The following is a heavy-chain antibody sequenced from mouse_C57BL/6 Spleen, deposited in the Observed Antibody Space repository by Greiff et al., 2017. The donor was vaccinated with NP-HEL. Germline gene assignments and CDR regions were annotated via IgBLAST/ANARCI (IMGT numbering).Heavy chain of an antibody. CDR3: ARGQLRLGFAY. J-gene: IGHJ3*01. V-gene: IGHV1-52*01. CDR1: GYTFTSYW. Sequence: QVQLKQPGAELVRPGSSVKLSCKASGYTFTSYWMHWVKQRPIQGLEWIGNIDPSDSETHYNQKFKDKATLTVDKSSSTAYMQLSSLTSEDSAVYYCARGQLRLGFAYWGQGTLVTVSA. CDR2: IDPSDSET. D-gene: IGHD3-2*02.